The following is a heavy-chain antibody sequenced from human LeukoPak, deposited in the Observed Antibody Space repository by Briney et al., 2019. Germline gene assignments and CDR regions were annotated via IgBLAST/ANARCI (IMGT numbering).Heavy chain of an antibody. D-gene: IGHD1-26*01. V-gene: IGHV1-2*02. CDR1: GYTFTGYY. J-gene: IGHJ4*02. CDR2: INPNSGGT. CDR3: AREVFGATMIDY. Sequence: GSVKVSCKASGYTFTGYYMHWVRQAPGQGLEWMGWINPNSGGTNYAQKFQGRVTMTRDTAISTAYMELSRLRSDDTAVYYCAREVFGATMIDYWGQGTLVTVSS.